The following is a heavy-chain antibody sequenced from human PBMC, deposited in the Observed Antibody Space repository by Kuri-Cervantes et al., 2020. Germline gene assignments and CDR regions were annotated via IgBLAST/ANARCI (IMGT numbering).Heavy chain of an antibody. D-gene: IGHD3-22*01. CDR1: GFTFSSYA. CDR3: ATGGTGDSSGYYERVY. J-gene: IGHJ4*02. V-gene: IGHV3-64*02. CDR2: ISSNGGST. Sequence: GESLKISCAASGFTFSSYAMHWVRQAPGKGLEYVSAISSNGGSTYYADSVKGRFTISRDNSKNTLYLQMGSLRAEDTAVYYCATGGTGDSSGYYERVYWGQGTLVTVSS.